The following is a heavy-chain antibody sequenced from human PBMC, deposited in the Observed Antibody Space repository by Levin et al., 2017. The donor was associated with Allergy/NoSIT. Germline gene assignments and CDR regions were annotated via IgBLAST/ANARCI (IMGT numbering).Heavy chain of an antibody. CDR3: ARGWLGELSLSGLDY. CDR2: IIPIFGTA. V-gene: IGHV1-69*06. J-gene: IGHJ4*02. CDR1: GGTFSSYA. Sequence: GASVKVSCKASGGTFSSYAISWVRQAPGQGLEWMGGIIPIFGTANYAQKFQGRVTITADKSTSTAYMELSSLRSEDTAVYYCARGWLGELSLSGLDYWGQGTLVTVSS. D-gene: IGHD3-16*02.